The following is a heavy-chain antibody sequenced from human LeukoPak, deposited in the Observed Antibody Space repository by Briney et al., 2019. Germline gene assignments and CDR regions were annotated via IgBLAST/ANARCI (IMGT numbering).Heavy chain of an antibody. CDR1: GFTFSSYA. V-gene: IGHV3-23*01. D-gene: IGHD6-19*01. CDR2: ISNSGGST. CDR3: ANSIYYSGWYTNDY. Sequence: PGGSLRLSCAASGFTFSSYAMSWVRQAPGKGLEWVSTISNSGGSTYYADSVKGRFTISRDNSKNTLYLQMSSLRAEDTAVYYCANSIYYSGWYTNDYWGQGTLVTVSS. J-gene: IGHJ4*02.